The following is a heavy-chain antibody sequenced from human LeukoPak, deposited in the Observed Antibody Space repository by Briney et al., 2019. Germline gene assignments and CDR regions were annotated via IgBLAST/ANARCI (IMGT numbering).Heavy chain of an antibody. Sequence: GGSLRLSCAASGFTFSSYAMSWVRQAPGKGLEWVSGIDGGSTYYADSVKGRFTISRDSSKNTQFLQMNSLRSEDTAVYYCAKTRGSNCWSGGFDYWGQGTLVTVSS. D-gene: IGHD2-21*01. CDR3: AKTRGSNCWSGGFDY. CDR2: IDGGST. CDR1: GFTFSSYA. J-gene: IGHJ4*02. V-gene: IGHV3-23*01.